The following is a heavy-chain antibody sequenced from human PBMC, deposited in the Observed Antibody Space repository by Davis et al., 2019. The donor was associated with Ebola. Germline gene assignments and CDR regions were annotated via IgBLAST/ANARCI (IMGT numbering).Heavy chain of an antibody. CDR1: GDSVSNNRDA. D-gene: IGHD1-26*01. CDR2: TYYRSKWYF. J-gene: IGHJ3*01. CDR3: TRDPQEEQGYDV. Sequence: PSETLSLTCAISGDSVSNNRDAWNWIRQSPSRGLEWLGRTYYRSKWYFDYAESVKSRIVINPDPSKNQFSLHLNSVTPDDTAIYDGTRDPQEEQGYDVWGQGTLVTVSS. V-gene: IGHV6-1*01.